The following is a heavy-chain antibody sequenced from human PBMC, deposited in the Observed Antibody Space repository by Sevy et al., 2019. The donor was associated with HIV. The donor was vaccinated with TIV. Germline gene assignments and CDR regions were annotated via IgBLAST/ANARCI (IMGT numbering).Heavy chain of an antibody. J-gene: IGHJ4*02. Sequence: GGSLRLSCAASGFTFSSYAMSWVRQAPGKGLEWVSAISGSGGSTYYADSVKGRFTISRDNSKNTLYPQMNSLRAEDTAVYYCAKAGSIVVVVAATYMYFDYWGQGTLVTVSS. D-gene: IGHD2-15*01. CDR2: ISGSGGST. CDR3: AKAGSIVVVVAATYMYFDY. V-gene: IGHV3-23*01. CDR1: GFTFSSYA.